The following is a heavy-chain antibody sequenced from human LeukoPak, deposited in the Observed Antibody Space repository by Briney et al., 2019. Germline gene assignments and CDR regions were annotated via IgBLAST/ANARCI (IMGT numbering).Heavy chain of an antibody. Sequence: GGSLRLSCAASGFTFSRNGMHWVRQAPGKGLEWVAIIWSDGSEKYYADSVKGRFTISRDNSKNTLYAQMSNLRAEDTAVYYCARRGSGTYSFDYWGQGTLVTVSS. J-gene: IGHJ4*02. CDR2: IWSDGSEK. D-gene: IGHD3-10*01. CDR1: GFTFSRNG. CDR3: ARRGSGTYSFDY. V-gene: IGHV3-33*01.